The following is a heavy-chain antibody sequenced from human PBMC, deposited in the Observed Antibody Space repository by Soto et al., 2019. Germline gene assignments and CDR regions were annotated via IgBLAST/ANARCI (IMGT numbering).Heavy chain of an antibody. V-gene: IGHV3-23*01. CDR3: AKVIFGAYSSSPDV. J-gene: IGHJ6*04. CDR2: ISGSGGST. D-gene: IGHD6-6*01. Sequence: EVQLLESGGGLVQPGGSLRLSCAASGFTFSSYAMSWVRQAPGKGLEWVSAISGSGGSTYYADSVKGRFTISRDNSKDTLYLQMNSLRAEDTAVYYCAKVIFGAYSSSPDVWGKGGTVTVSS. CDR1: GFTFSSYA.